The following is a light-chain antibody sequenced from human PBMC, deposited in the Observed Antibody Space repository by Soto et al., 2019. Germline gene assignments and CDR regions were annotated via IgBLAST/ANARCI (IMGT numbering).Light chain of an antibody. CDR2: YVS. CDR3: MQGTHWPFT. V-gene: IGKV2-30*01. Sequence: DVVMTQSPLSLPVTLGQPASISCRSSQSLVYGRGNIYLNWFQQRPGRSPRRLIYYVSIRDSGVPDRFSGGGSGTNFTLKISRVEAEDVGVYYCMQGTHWPFTLGPGTKVYIK. J-gene: IGKJ3*01. CDR1: QSLVYGRGNIY.